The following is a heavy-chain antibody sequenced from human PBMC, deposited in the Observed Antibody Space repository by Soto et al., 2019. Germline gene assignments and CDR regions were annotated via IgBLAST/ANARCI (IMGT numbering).Heavy chain of an antibody. V-gene: IGHV3-48*01. Sequence: EVQLVESGGGLVQPGGSLRLSCAASGFTFSSYSMIWVRQPPGKGLECISYIDSGGTTIYQTDSVKGRFTISRDNAKNSLYLQMHSLRGEDTAVYYCARRTSGWYSDYWGLGTLVTGSS. CDR3: ARRTSGWYSDY. J-gene: IGHJ4*02. CDR1: GFTFSSYS. CDR2: IDSGGTTI. D-gene: IGHD6-19*01.